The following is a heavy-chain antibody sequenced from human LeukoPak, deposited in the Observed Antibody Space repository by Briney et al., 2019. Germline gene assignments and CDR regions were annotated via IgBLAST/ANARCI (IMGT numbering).Heavy chain of an antibody. D-gene: IGHD7-27*01. CDR3: AKALGFDY. Sequence: GGSLRLSCAASGFTFSSYGTHWVRQAPGKGLEWVAVISYDGSNKYYADSVKGRFTISRDNSKNTLYLQMNSLRAEDTAVYYCAKALGFDYWGQGTLVTVSS. J-gene: IGHJ4*02. CDR2: ISYDGSNK. V-gene: IGHV3-30*18. CDR1: GFTFSSYG.